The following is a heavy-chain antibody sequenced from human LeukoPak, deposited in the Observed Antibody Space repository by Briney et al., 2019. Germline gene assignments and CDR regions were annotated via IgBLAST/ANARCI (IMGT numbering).Heavy chain of an antibody. CDR1: GYTLTELP. CDR3: ASHREITPDRPYYYGMDV. D-gene: IGHD1-20*01. J-gene: IGHJ6*02. V-gene: IGHV1-24*01. CDR2: FDPEDGET. Sequence: GASVQVSRQVSGYTLTELPMHWVRQAPGKGLEWMGGFDPEDGETIYAQKFQGRVNMAEDTSTDTTYMELSSLRSEDTAVYYCASHREITPDRPYYYGMDVWGQGTTVTVSS.